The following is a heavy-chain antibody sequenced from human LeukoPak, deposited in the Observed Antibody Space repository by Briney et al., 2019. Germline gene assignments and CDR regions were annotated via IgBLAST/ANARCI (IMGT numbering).Heavy chain of an antibody. J-gene: IGHJ5*02. Sequence: PGGSLRLSCATSGFTFSNYWMSWLRQAPGKGLVWVSRIKSDGSSATYAESVEGRFTISRDNARNTLYLQMNSLRVDDTAVYYCAKSDWFDPWGRGILVTVSS. V-gene: IGHV3-74*01. CDR1: GFTFSNYW. CDR2: IKSDGSSA. CDR3: AKSDWFDP.